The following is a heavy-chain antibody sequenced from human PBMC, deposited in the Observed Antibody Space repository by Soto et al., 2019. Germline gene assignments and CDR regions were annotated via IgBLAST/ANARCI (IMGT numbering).Heavy chain of an antibody. CDR3: ARVDDSSSWYDKYYYYGRDV. J-gene: IGHJ6*02. D-gene: IGHD6-13*01. CDR1: GFTFSSYA. Sequence: QVQLVESGGGVVQPGRSLRLSCAASGFTFSSYAMHWVRQAPGKGLEWVAVISYDGSNKYYADSVKGRFTISRDNSKNTLYLQMNSMRAEDTAVYYCARVDDSSSWYDKYYYYGRDVWGQGTTVTVSS. CDR2: ISYDGSNK. V-gene: IGHV3-30-3*01.